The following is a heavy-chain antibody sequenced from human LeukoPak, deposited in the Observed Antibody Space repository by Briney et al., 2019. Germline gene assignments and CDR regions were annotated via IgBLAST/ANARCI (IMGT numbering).Heavy chain of an antibody. CDR3: ARTSYSSSPGSWYFDL. CDR1: GGSISSGGYS. CDR2: IYHSGST. V-gene: IGHV4-30-2*01. D-gene: IGHD6-6*01. Sequence: SQTLSLTCAVSGGSISSGGYSWSWIRQPPEKGLEWIGYIYHSGSTYYNPSLKSRVTISVDRSKNQFSLKLSSVTAADTAVYYCARTSYSSSPGSWYFDLWGRGTLVTVSS. J-gene: IGHJ2*01.